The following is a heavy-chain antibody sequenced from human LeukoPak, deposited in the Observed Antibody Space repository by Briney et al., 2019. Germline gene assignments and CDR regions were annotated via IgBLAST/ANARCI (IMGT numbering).Heavy chain of an antibody. CDR2: IWYDGSNK. Sequence: GSLRLSCAASGFTFSSYGMHWVRQAPGKGLEWVAVIWYDGSNKYYADSVKGRFTISRDNSKNTLFLQMSSLRAEDTAVYYCVKSGTFFLYYFDSWGQGTQLTVSS. J-gene: IGHJ4*02. V-gene: IGHV3-33*06. CDR1: GFTFSSYG. D-gene: IGHD1-26*01. CDR3: VKSGTFFLYYFDS.